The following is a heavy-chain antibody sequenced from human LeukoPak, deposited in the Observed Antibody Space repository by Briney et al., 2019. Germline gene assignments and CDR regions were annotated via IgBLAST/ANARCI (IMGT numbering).Heavy chain of an antibody. V-gene: IGHV4-59*01. J-gene: IGHJ5*02. CDR3: ARGRAWFDP. Sequence: PSETLSLTCVVPGGSISSYYWTWIRLPPGKGLEWIGYIYYSGTTNYSPSLKSRVTISVDTSKNQFSLKLSSVTSADTAVYYCARGRAWFDPWGQGTLVTVSS. CDR1: GGSISSYY. CDR2: IYYSGTT.